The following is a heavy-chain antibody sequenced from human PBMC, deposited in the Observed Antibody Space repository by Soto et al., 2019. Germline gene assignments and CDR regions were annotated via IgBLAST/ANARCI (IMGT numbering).Heavy chain of an antibody. CDR3: ARGPYCNGVSCYQYFDY. CDR2: IIPILNIA. J-gene: IGHJ4*02. CDR1: GGTFSSYT. Sequence: GPSVKVSCKASGGTFSSYTVSWVRQAPGQGLEWMGRIIPILNIANYAQKFQGRVTITADKSTSTAYMELSSLRSDDTAVYYCARGPYCNGVSCYQYFDYWGQGTLVTVSS. D-gene: IGHD2-15*01. V-gene: IGHV1-69*02.